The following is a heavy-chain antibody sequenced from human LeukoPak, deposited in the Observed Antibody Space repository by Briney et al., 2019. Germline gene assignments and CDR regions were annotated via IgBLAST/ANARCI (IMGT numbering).Heavy chain of an antibody. Sequence: GGSLRLSCAASGFTFSSHGMNWVRQAPGKGLEWVSGSSSIGGRTYYADSVKGRFTVTRDNSRNTLHLQMNSLRVEDTGVYYCAKDDAWGRFYHWGQGTLDTVSS. J-gene: IGHJ1*01. CDR3: AKDDAWGRFYH. CDR2: SSSIGGRT. V-gene: IGHV3-23*01. D-gene: IGHD3-16*01. CDR1: GFTFSSHG.